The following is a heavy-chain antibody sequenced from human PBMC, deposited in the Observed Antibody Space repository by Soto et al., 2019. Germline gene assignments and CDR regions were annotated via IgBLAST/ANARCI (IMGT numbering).Heavy chain of an antibody. CDR2: ISNYNGDT. CDR1: GYTFTSYG. J-gene: IGHJ4*02. V-gene: IGHV1-18*01. Sequence: QVQLVQSGAEVKKPGASVKVSCKASGYTFTSYGISWVRQAPGQGLEWMGWISNYNGDTNYAEKLQGRVTMTTDTTTSTAYKELRSLKSDDTAVYYCTRGGQLFAGNYFDYWGQGTLVTVSS. D-gene: IGHD3-10*02. CDR3: TRGGQLFAGNYFDY.